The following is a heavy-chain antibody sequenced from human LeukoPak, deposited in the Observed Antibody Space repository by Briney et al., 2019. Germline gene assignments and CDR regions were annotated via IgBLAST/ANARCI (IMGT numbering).Heavy chain of an antibody. J-gene: IGHJ4*02. D-gene: IGHD6-6*01. Sequence: ASVKVPCKASGGTFSSYAISWVRQAPGQGLEWMGRIIPIFGIANYAQKFQGRVTITADKSTSTAYMELSSLRSEDTAVYYCARAIDSSSSHFFDYWGQGTLVTVSS. CDR2: IIPIFGIA. CDR3: ARAIDSSSSHFFDY. V-gene: IGHV1-69*04. CDR1: GGTFSSYA.